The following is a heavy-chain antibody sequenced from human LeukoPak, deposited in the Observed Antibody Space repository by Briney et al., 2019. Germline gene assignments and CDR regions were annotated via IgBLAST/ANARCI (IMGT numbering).Heavy chain of an antibody. Sequence: GGSLRLSCAASGFTFSSYAMSWVRQAPGKGLEWVSAISGSGGSTYHADSVKGRFTISRDNSKNTLYLQMNSLRAEDTAVYYCAKWSGIVVVVAAEYFQHWGQGTLVTVSS. CDR3: AKWSGIVVVVAAEYFQH. D-gene: IGHD2-15*01. V-gene: IGHV3-23*01. CDR2: ISGSGGST. CDR1: GFTFSSYA. J-gene: IGHJ1*01.